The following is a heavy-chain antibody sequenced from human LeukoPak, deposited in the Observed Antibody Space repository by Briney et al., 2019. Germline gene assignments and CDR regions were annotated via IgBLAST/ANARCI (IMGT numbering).Heavy chain of an antibody. D-gene: IGHD1-26*01. CDR3: AREELHGGYYYYYYGMDV. CDR1: GYTFTSYG. V-gene: IGHV1-18*01. Sequence: ASVKVSCKASGYTFTSYGISWVRQAPGQGLEWMGWICAYNGNTNYAQKLQGRVTMTTDTSTSTAYMELRSLRSDDTAVYYCAREELHGGYYYYYYGMDVWGQGTTVTVSS. J-gene: IGHJ6*02. CDR2: ICAYNGNT.